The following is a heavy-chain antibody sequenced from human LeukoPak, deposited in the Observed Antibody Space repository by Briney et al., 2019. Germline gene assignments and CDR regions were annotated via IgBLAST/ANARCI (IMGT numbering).Heavy chain of an antibody. J-gene: IGHJ4*02. V-gene: IGHV4-34*01. CDR3: ARGIAAAGKGEDY. D-gene: IGHD6-13*01. CDR1: GGSSSGYY. CDR2: INHSGST. Sequence: PSETLSLTCAVYGGSSSGYYWSWIRQPPGKGLEWIGEINHSGSTNYNPSLKSRVTISVDTSKNQFSLKLSSVTAADTAVYYCARGIAAAGKGEDYWGQGTLVTVSS.